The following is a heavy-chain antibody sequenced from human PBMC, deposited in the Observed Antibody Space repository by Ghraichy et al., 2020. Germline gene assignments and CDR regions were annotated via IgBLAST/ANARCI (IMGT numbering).Heavy chain of an antibody. CDR2: IIPIFGTA. V-gene: IGHV1-69*06. CDR1: GGTFSSYA. CDR3: ARRVYCTNGVCYTATPFDY. Sequence: SVKVSCKASGGTFSSYAISWVRQAPGQGLEWMGGIIPIFGTANYAQKFQGRVTITADKSTSTAYMELSSLRSEDTAVYYCARRVYCTNGVCYTATPFDYWGQGTLVTVSS. D-gene: IGHD2-8*01. J-gene: IGHJ4*02.